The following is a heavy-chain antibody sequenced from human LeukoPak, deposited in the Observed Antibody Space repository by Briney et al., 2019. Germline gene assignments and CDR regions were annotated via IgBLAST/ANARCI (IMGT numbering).Heavy chain of an antibody. D-gene: IGHD6-13*01. J-gene: IGHJ3*02. CDR3: ARPRIAATFDAFDI. V-gene: IGHV4-59*08. Sequence: PSETLSLTCTVSGGSISSYYWSWIRQPPGKGLEWIAYVYYTGSANYNPSLKSRVTISVDTSKKQFSLSLTSVTAADTAVYYCARPRIAATFDAFDIWGQGTMVTVSS. CDR2: VYYTGSA. CDR1: GGSISSYY.